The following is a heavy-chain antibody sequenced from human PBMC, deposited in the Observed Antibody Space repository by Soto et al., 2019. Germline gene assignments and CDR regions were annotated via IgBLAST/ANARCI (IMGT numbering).Heavy chain of an antibody. V-gene: IGHV4-39*01. J-gene: IGHJ3*02. D-gene: IGHD2-15*01. CDR2: IHYTGST. CDR1: AGSVSSSNYF. CDR3: ARLDDCSGGTCYYEDFDAFDI. Sequence: SETLSLTCSVSAGSVSSSNYFWAWIRQPPGEGLEWIGTIHYTGSTYYTPSLKSRVTMSVDTSNNRFSLNLNSVTAADTAVYYCARLDDCSGGTCYYEDFDAFDIWGQGTMVTVSS.